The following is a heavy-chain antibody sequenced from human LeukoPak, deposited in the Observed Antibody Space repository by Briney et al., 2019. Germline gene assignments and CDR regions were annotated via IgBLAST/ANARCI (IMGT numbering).Heavy chain of an antibody. CDR1: GGSISSYY. CDR3: ARAPLSSGWPLGWFDP. J-gene: IGHJ5*02. CDR2: IYYSGST. Sequence: SETLSLTCTVSGGSISSYYWSWIRQPPGKGLEWIGYIYYSGSTNYNPSLKSRVTISVDTSKNQFSLKLSSVTAADTAVYYCARAPLSSGWPLGWFDPWGQGTLVTVSS. D-gene: IGHD6-19*01. V-gene: IGHV4-59*01.